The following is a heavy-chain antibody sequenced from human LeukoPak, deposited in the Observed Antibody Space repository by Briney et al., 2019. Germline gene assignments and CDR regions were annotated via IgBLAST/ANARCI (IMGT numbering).Heavy chain of an antibody. CDR3: AKCLYDFWSGGFDR. CDR2: IGGRDGGT. D-gene: IGHD3-3*01. J-gene: IGHJ4*02. CDR1: GFTFSNYA. Sequence: GGSLRLSCVLSGFTFSNYAMTWVRQAPGKGLECVSAIGGRDGGTYYSDSVLGRFTISSDKSKHTLYLQMDSLRAEDTAVYYCAKCLYDFWSGGFDRWGQGSLVTVSS. V-gene: IGHV3-23*01.